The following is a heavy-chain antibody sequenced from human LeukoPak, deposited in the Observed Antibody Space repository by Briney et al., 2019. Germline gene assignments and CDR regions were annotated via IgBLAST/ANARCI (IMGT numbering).Heavy chain of an antibody. Sequence: GGSLRLSCAASGFSFSSYAMSWVRQAPGKGLEWVSSITNSGGGTTYADSVKGRFTISRDIAKNSLYLQMNSLRDEDTAVYYCARGEGGVATDFWGQGTLVTVSS. J-gene: IGHJ4*02. CDR1: GFSFSSYA. CDR2: ITNSGGGT. D-gene: IGHD5-12*01. V-gene: IGHV3-23*01. CDR3: ARGEGGVATDF.